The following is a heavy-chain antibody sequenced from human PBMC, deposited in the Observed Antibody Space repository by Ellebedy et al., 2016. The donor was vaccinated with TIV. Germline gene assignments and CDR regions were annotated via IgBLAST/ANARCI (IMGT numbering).Heavy chain of an antibody. J-gene: IGHJ4*02. D-gene: IGHD6-19*01. CDR1: GFTFTTYW. V-gene: IGHV3-74*01. Sequence: GESLKISCAASGFTFTTYWMHWARQAPGKGPVWISRIDSDGRTTYADSVQGRFTISRDNAKNTLYLQMNSLRAEDTAVYYCARGGSSGWYYFDYWGQGTLVTVSS. CDR2: IDSDGRT. CDR3: ARGGSSGWYYFDY.